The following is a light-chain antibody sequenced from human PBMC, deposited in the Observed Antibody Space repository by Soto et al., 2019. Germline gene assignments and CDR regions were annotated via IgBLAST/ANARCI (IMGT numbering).Light chain of an antibody. V-gene: IGLV2-14*01. CDR2: EVS. CDR1: SSDIGSNNH. CDR3: SSYTTTTRL. Sequence: QSVLTQPASVSGSPGQSITISCTGTSSDIGSNNHVSWFQQPPGKAPTLIFYEVSNRPSGVSTHFSGSKSGNTASLTISGLLPEDEAEYYCSSYTTTTRLFGGGTKLTVL. J-gene: IGLJ3*02.